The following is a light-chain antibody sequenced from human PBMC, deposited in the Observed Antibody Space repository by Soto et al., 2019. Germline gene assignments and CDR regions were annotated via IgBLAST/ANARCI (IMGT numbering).Light chain of an antibody. J-gene: IGKJ1*01. CDR1: QSVSSNY. CDR3: QQDGSSPWT. CDR2: RAS. V-gene: IGKV3-20*01. Sequence: EIVLTQSPGTLSLSPGERATLSCRASQSVSSNYLAWYQQKPGQAPRLLIYRASSRATGIPDRFSGSGSGTDFTLNISRLEPEDFAVYYCQQDGSSPWTFGQGTKVDIK.